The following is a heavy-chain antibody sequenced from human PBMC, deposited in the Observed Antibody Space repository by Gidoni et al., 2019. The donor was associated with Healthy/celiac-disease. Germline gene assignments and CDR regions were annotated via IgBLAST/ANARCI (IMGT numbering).Heavy chain of an antibody. V-gene: IGHV3-15*01. Sequence: EVQLVEPGGGLVKPGGSLRLSCAASGFTFSNDWMSWVRQAPGKGLELVGRIKSKTDGGTTDYAAPVKGRCTISRDDSKNTLCLQMNSLKTEDTAVYYCTTYDFWSGYPYYFDYWGQGTLVTVSS. D-gene: IGHD3-3*01. CDR1: GFTFSNDW. J-gene: IGHJ4*02. CDR2: IKSKTDGGTT. CDR3: TTYDFWSGYPYYFDY.